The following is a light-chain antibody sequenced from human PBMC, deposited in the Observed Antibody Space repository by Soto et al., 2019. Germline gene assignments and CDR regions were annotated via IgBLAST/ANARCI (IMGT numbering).Light chain of an antibody. CDR2: RNN. V-gene: IGLV1-47*01. CDR3: AAWDDSLSGPVV. CDR1: SSNIGSNY. Sequence: QSVLTQPPSASGPPGQRVTISCSGSSSNIGSNYVYWYQQLPGTAPKLLIYRNNQRPSGVPDRFSGSKSGTSASLAISGLRSEDEADYYCAAWDDSLSGPVVFGGGTKVTVL. J-gene: IGLJ2*01.